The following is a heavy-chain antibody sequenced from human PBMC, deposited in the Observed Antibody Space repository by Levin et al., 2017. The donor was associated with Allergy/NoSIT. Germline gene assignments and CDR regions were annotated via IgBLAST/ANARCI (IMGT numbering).Heavy chain of an antibody. CDR2: IYSGGST. V-gene: IGHV3-66*01. D-gene: IGHD3-10*01. J-gene: IGHJ6*03. CDR1: GFTVSSNY. Sequence: GGSLRLSCAASGFTVSSNYMSWVRQAPGKGLEWVSVIYSGGSTYYADSVKGRFTISRDNSKNTLYLQMNSLRAEDTAVYYCARDRPGFGEKKPYYYYYMDVWGKGTTVTVSS. CDR3: ARDRPGFGEKKPYYYYYMDV.